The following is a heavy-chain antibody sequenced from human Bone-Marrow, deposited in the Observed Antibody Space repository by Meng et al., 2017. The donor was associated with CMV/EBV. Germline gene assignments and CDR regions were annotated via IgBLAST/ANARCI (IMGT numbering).Heavy chain of an antibody. CDR2: INPNSGGT. Sequence: ASVKVSCKASGYTFTGYYMHWVRQAPGQGLEWMGWINPNSGGTNYAQKFQGRVTMTRDTSISTAYMELSSLRSEDTAVYYCARFMSGYDYWGQGTLVTVSS. J-gene: IGHJ4*02. CDR3: ARFMSGYDY. V-gene: IGHV1-2*02. D-gene: IGHD3-3*01. CDR1: GYTFTGYY.